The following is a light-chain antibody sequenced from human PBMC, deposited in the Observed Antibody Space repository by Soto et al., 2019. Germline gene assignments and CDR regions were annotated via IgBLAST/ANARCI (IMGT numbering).Light chain of an antibody. J-gene: IGLJ2*01. V-gene: IGLV2-14*01. CDR2: EVT. Sequence: QSVLTQPASVSGSPGQSITISCTGTGSDVGGYNYVSWYQQHPGKAPKLLISEVTNRPSGVSNRFSGSKSGNTASLTISGLQAADEADYYCTSFSSGSTHVLFGGVTKLTVL. CDR3: TSFSSGSTHVL. CDR1: GSDVGGYNY.